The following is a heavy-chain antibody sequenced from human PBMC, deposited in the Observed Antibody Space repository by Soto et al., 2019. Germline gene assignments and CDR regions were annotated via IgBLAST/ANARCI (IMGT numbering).Heavy chain of an antibody. V-gene: IGHV4-59*08. CDR2: INYSGKT. CDR1: GDSIRNYY. Sequence: SETLSLTCSVSGDSIRNYYWSWIRQPPGKGLEWIAEINYSGKTNYNPSLKSRVTMSQDTPKNQFSLKVSSVSATDTAVYYCARHFPQGQGTYDYWGQGILVTVSS. D-gene: IGHD1-1*01. CDR3: ARHFPQGQGTYDY. J-gene: IGHJ4*02.